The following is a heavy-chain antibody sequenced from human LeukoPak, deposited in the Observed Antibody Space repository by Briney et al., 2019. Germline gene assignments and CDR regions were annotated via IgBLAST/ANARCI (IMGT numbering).Heavy chain of an antibody. CDR3: ARGPSYYDFWSGYLLDY. CDR1: GYSFTSYW. CDR2: IYPGDSDT. Sequence: GESLKISFKGSGYSFTSYWIGWVRQMPGKGLEWMGIIYPGDSDTRYSPSFQGQVTISADKSISTAYLQWSSLKAPDTAMYYCARGPSYYDFWSGYLLDYWGQGTLVTVSS. V-gene: IGHV5-51*01. J-gene: IGHJ4*02. D-gene: IGHD3-3*01.